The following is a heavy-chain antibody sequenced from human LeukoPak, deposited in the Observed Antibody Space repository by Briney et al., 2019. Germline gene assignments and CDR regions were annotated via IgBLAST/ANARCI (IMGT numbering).Heavy chain of an antibody. CDR2: IYYSGST. V-gene: IGHV4-31*03. CDR3: ARGHYYDSSGYYEDY. Sequence: PSETLSLTCTVSGGSISSGGYCWSWIRQHPGKGLEWIGYIYYSGSTYYNPSLKSRVTISVDTSKNQFSLKLSSVTAADTAVYYCARGHYYDSSGYYEDYWGQGTLVTVSS. J-gene: IGHJ4*02. CDR1: GGSISSGGYC. D-gene: IGHD3-22*01.